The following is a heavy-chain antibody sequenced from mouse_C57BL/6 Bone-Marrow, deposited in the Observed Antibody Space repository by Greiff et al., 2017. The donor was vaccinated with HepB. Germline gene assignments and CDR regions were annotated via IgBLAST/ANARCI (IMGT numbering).Heavy chain of an antibody. CDR1: GYTFTSYG. CDR2: IYPRSGNT. V-gene: IGHV1-81*01. Sequence: VQVVESGAELARPGASVKLSCKASGYTFTSYGISWVKQRTGQGLEWIGEIYPRSGNTYYNEKFKGKATLTADKSSSTAYMELRSLTSEDSAVYFCARGLLRFFAYWGQGTLVTVSA. CDR3: ARGLLRFFAY. J-gene: IGHJ3*01. D-gene: IGHD2-3*01.